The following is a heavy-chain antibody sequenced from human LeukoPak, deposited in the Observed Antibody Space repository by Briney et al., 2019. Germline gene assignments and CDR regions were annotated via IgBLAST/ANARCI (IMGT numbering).Heavy chain of an antibody. CDR1: GGSISSSNW. V-gene: IGHV4-4*02. D-gene: IGHD3-10*01. CDR3: ARERSAGSVYYFDY. J-gene: IGHJ4*02. Sequence: PSETLSLTCAVSGGSISSSNWWSWVRQPPGKGLEWIGEIYHSGSTNYTPSLKSRVTISVDKSKNQFSLKLSSVTAADTAVYYCARERSAGSVYYFDYWGQGTLVTVSS. CDR2: IYHSGST.